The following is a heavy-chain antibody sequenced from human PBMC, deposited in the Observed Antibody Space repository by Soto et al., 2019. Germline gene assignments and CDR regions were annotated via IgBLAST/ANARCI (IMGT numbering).Heavy chain of an antibody. J-gene: IGHJ6*02. CDR1: GFTFSSYA. D-gene: IGHD4-17*01. V-gene: IGHV3-30-3*01. Sequence: GGSLRLSCAASGFTFSSYAMHWARQAPGKGLEWVAVISYDGSNKYYADSVKGRFTISRDNSKNTLYLQMNSLRAEDTAVYYCARERGEDPFYYYYGMDVWGQGTTVTVSS. CDR3: ARERGEDPFYYYYGMDV. CDR2: ISYDGSNK.